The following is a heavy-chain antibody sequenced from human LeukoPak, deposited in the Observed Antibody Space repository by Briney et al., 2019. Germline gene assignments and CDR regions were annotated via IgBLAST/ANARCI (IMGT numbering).Heavy chain of an antibody. J-gene: IGHJ3*02. CDR2: IYTSGST. D-gene: IGHD4-17*01. CDR3: ARDLRRDAFDI. V-gene: IGHV4-61*02. CDR1: GGSISSGSYY. Sequence: PSQTLSLTCTVSGGSISSGSYYWSWIRQPAGKGLEWIGRIYTSGSTNYNPSLKSRVTMSVDTSKNQFSLKLSSVTAADTAVYYCARDLRRDAFDIWGQGTMVTVSS.